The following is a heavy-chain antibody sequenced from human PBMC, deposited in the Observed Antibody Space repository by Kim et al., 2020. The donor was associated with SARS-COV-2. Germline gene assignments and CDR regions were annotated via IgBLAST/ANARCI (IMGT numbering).Heavy chain of an antibody. Sequence: GGSLRLSCAASGFTVSSNYMSWVRQAPGKGLEWVSLIYSGDSTYYADSVKGRFIISRDNSKNTVYLQMNSLRAEDTAVYYCARRAISSWCFDLWGRGTLVTVSS. CDR1: GFTVSSNY. CDR3: ARRAISSWCFDL. D-gene: IGHD1-26*01. CDR2: IYSGDST. J-gene: IGHJ2*01. V-gene: IGHV3-66*01.